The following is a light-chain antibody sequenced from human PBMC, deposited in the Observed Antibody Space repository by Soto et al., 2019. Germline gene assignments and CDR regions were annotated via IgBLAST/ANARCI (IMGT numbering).Light chain of an antibody. J-gene: IGKJ4*02. Sequence: DIQVIQSPSSLSASVGDRVTITCRAKMRISNYLNCYQQKPGKAPKLLISGASTLQSGVPSRFSGSGSVADFTLTISSLPSDDSATYYCQQRHSTQLTFGGGTKLEI. CDR2: GAS. V-gene: IGKV1-39*01. CDR3: QQRHSTQLT. CDR1: MRISNY.